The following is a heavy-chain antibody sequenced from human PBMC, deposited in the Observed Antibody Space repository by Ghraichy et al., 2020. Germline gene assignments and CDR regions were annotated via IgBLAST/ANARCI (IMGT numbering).Heavy chain of an antibody. CDR1: GGTFSSYA. D-gene: IGHD2-15*01. CDR2: IIPIFGTA. Sequence: SVKVSCKASGGTFSSYAISWVRQAPGQGLEWMGGIIPIFGTANYAQKFQGRVTITADESTSTAYMELSSLRSEDTAVYYCARGGYCSGGSCYSNQNWFDPWGQGTLVTVSS. CDR3: ARGGYCSGGSCYSNQNWFDP. V-gene: IGHV1-69*13. J-gene: IGHJ5*02.